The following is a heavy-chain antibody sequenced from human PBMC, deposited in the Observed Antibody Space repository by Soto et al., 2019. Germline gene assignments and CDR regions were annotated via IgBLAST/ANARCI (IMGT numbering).Heavy chain of an antibody. Sequence: ASVKVSCKASGGTFSSYAISWVRQAPGQGLEWKGGIIPIFGTANYAQKFQGRVTITADESTSTAYMELSSLRSEDTAVYYCASGSLIFPYCSSTSCGETYYYYYYGMDVWGQGTTVTVSS. CDR1: GGTFSSYA. CDR2: IIPIFGTA. V-gene: IGHV1-69*13. D-gene: IGHD2-2*01. CDR3: ASGSLIFPYCSSTSCGETYYYYYYGMDV. J-gene: IGHJ6*02.